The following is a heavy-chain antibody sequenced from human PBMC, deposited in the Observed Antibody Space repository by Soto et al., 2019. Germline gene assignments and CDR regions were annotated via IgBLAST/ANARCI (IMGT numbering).Heavy chain of an antibody. CDR3: ARGLGLYYFDY. V-gene: IGHV1-3*01. J-gene: IGHJ4*02. Sequence: QGLEWMGWINAGNGNTKYSQKFQGRVTITRDTSASTAYMELSSLRSEDTAVYYCARGLGLYYFDYWGQGTLVTVSS. D-gene: IGHD1-26*01. CDR2: INAGNGNT.